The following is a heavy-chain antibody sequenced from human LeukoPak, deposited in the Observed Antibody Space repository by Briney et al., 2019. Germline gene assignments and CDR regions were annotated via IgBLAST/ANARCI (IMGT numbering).Heavy chain of an antibody. D-gene: IGHD4-11*01. J-gene: IGHJ5*02. CDR2: IYYSGST. CDR1: GGSISSSSYY. CDR3: AREDYSYPTSGPFDP. V-gene: IGHV4-39*07. Sequence: SETLSLTCTVSGGSISSSSYYWGWIRQPPGKGLEWIGSIYYSGSTYYNPSLKSRVTISVDTSKNQFSLKLSSVTAADTAVYYCAREDYSYPTSGPFDPWGQGILVTVSS.